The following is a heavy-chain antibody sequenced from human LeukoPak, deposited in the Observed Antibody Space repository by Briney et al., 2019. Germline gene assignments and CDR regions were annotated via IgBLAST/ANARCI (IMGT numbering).Heavy chain of an antibody. CDR1: GFTFSSYA. CDR3: ASAYCGGDCYYYGMDV. V-gene: IGHV3-30*04. Sequence: GGSLRLSCAASGFTFSSYAMHWVRQAPGKGREWVAVISYDGSNKYYADSVKGRFTISRDNSKNTLYLQMNSLRAEDTAVYYCASAYCGGDCYYYGMDVWGKGTTVTVSS. CDR2: ISYDGSNK. D-gene: IGHD2-21*01. J-gene: IGHJ6*04.